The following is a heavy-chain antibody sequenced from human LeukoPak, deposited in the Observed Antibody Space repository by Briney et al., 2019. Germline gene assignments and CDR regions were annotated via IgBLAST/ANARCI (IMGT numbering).Heavy chain of an antibody. J-gene: IGHJ5*02. CDR3: ARGPTYYDFWSGPRTGFDP. CDR2: ISSSSSTI. CDR1: GFTFSSYS. D-gene: IGHD3-3*01. V-gene: IGHV3-48*02. Sequence: PGGSLRLSCAASGFTFSSYSMNWVRQAPGKGLEWVSYISSSSSTIYYADSVKGRFTISRDNAKNSLYPQMNSLRDGDTAVYYCARGPTYYDFWSGPRTGFDPWGQGTLVTVSS.